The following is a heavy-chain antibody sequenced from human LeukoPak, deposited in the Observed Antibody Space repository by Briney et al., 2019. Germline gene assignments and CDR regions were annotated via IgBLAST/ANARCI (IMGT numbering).Heavy chain of an antibody. CDR3: ARGQRGYSFGYGYNYYYYMDV. CDR2: INHSGST. CDR1: GGSFSGYY. V-gene: IGHV4-34*01. Sequence: SETLSLTCAVYGGSFSGYYWSWIRQPPGKGLEWIGEINHSGSTNYNPSLKSRVTISVDTSKNQFSLKLSSVTAADTAVYYCARGQRGYSFGYGYNYYYYMDVWGKGTTVTVSS. J-gene: IGHJ6*03. D-gene: IGHD5-18*01.